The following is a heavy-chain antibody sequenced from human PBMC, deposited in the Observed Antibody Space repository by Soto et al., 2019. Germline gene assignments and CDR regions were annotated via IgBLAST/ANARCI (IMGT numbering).Heavy chain of an antibody. CDR2: IIPIFGTA. Sequence: ASVKVSCKASGGTFSSYAISWVRQAPGQGLEWMGGIIPIFGTANYAQKFQGRVTITADESTSTAYMELSSLRSEDTAVYYCAIGITIFGVVTHYYYGMDVWGQGTTVTVSS. D-gene: IGHD3-3*01. CDR1: GGTFSSYA. V-gene: IGHV1-69*13. CDR3: AIGITIFGVVTHYYYGMDV. J-gene: IGHJ6*02.